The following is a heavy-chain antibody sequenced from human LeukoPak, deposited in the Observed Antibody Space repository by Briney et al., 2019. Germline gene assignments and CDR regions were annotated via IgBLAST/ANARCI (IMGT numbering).Heavy chain of an antibody. V-gene: IGHV3-23*01. D-gene: IGHD3-22*01. CDR2: ISGTSGRT. CDR1: GFTFSKYG. Sequence: GGTLRLSCTASGFTFSKYGMSWVRQAPGKGLEWVSGISGTSGRTYYPDPVRGRFTISRDNSKNTLYLQMSSLRADDTAVYFCAKGTTMTVVVITTESAFDIWGRGTMVTVSS. CDR3: AKGTTMTVVVITTESAFDI. J-gene: IGHJ3*02.